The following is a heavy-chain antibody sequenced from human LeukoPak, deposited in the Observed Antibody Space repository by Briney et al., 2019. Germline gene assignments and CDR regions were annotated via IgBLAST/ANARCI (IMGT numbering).Heavy chain of an antibody. J-gene: IGHJ4*02. CDR1: GASISRDY. D-gene: IGHD1-26*01. V-gene: IGHV4-59*01. Sequence: PSETLSLTCTVSGASISRDYWTWIRHPPGKGLEWIGYIYNGGSTTYSPSLNSRVTISLDTSNNQVSLRLSSVTAADTAVYYCAKGGTYGGGADYWGQGTLVTVSS. CDR3: AKGGTYGGGADY. CDR2: IYNGGST.